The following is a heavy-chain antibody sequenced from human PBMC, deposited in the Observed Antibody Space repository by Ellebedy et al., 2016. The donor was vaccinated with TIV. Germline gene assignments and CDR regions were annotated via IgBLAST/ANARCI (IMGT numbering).Heavy chain of an antibody. D-gene: IGHD3-10*01. Sequence: ASVKVSCKASGYTFTRYYLHWVRQAPGQGLEWMGWINPDSGVTSYAQKFQGRVTMTRDTSITTADMELRRLTTDDTAVYYCAVFNFYGSVSYGPWGQGTLVTVSS. CDR3: AVFNFYGSVSYGP. J-gene: IGHJ5*02. CDR1: GYTFTRYY. V-gene: IGHV1-2*02. CDR2: INPDSGVT.